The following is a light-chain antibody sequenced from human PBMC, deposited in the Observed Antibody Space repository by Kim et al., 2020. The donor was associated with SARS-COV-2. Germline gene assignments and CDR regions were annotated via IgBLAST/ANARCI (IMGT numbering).Light chain of an antibody. J-gene: IGLJ3*02. CDR1: SGHSSYA. CDR3: QTWGTGIHWV. Sequence: VKLTCTRSSGHSSYAIAWHQQQPEKGPRYLMKLNSDGSHSKGDGIPDRFSGSSSGAERYLTISSLQSEDEADYYCQTWGTGIHWVFGGGTQLTVL. CDR2: LNSDGSH. V-gene: IGLV4-69*01.